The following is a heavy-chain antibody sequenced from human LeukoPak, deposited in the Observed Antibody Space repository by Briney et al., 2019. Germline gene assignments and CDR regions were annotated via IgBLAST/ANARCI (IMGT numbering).Heavy chain of an antibody. D-gene: IGHD6-19*01. CDR2: IYYSGST. V-gene: IGHV4-59*01. CDR1: GGSISSYY. CDR3: ARGEVVAVAGTPAYYFDY. J-gene: IGHJ4*02. Sequence: SETLSLTRTVSGGSISSYYWSWIRQPPGKGLEWIGYIYYSGSTNYNPSLKSRVTISVDTSKNQFSLKLSSVTAADTAVYYCARGEVVAVAGTPAYYFDYWGQGTLVTVSS.